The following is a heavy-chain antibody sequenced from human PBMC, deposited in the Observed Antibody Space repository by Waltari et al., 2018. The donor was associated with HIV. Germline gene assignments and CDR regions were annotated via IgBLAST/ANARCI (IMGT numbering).Heavy chain of an antibody. D-gene: IGHD2-2*02. CDR2: IYYSGST. Sequence: QVELQESGPGLVKPSQTLSLSCTVSGASISSDDPYWTWLRQPPGKGLEWIGSIYYSGSTYYNPSLKSRVTISIDKSKNQFSLKLTSVTAADTAVYFCAREVMVVVVPAAIYWFDPWGQGTLVTVSS. CDR3: AREVMVVVVPAAIYWFDP. V-gene: IGHV4-30-4*08. CDR1: GASISSDDPY. J-gene: IGHJ5*02.